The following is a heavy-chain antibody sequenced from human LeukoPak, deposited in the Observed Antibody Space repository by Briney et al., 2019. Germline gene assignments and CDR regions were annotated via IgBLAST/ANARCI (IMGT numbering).Heavy chain of an antibody. D-gene: IGHD6-13*01. CDR1: GGSISNYY. Sequence: SETLSLTCTVSGGSISNYYWSWIRQPPGKGLEWIGYIYYSGTTNYNPSLKSRVTISVDTSKNQFSLKLNSVTAAGTAVYYCARGVYIAAAQYGYWGQGTLVTVSS. V-gene: IGHV4-59*01. CDR2: IYYSGTT. J-gene: IGHJ4*02. CDR3: ARGVYIAAAQYGY.